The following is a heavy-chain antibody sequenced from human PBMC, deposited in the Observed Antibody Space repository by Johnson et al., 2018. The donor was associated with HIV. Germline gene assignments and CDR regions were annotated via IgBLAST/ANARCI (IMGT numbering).Heavy chain of an antibody. Sequence: QVHLVESGGGVVQPGRSLRLSCVASGFTFSTYDMHWVRQAPGKGLEWVAVISYDGNNEYYAHSVKGRFTISRDNSKSTLFLQMNSLRPEDTAVYYCARIRVAVITEVGAFDIWGQGTMVTVSS. CDR3: ARIRVAVITEVGAFDI. J-gene: IGHJ3*02. CDR2: ISYDGNNE. D-gene: IGHD3-22*01. V-gene: IGHV3-30*03. CDR1: GFTFSTYD.